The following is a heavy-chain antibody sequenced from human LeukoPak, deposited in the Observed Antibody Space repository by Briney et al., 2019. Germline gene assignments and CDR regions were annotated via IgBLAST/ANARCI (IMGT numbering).Heavy chain of an antibody. CDR2: IRSSDTLI. V-gene: IGHV3-48*03. J-gene: IGHJ4*02. CDR3: ARDKNWGFDY. Sequence: GGSLRLSCAASGFTFSRYEMNWVRQAPGKGLEWVSYIRSSDTLIYYADSVKGRFTISTDNAKNSLYLQMNSLRDEDTAVYYCARDKNWGFDYWGQGTLVTVSS. D-gene: IGHD7-27*01. CDR1: GFTFSRYE.